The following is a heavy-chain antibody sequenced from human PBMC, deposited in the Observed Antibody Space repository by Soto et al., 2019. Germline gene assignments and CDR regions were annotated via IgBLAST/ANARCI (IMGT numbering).Heavy chain of an antibody. CDR3: TTDGRTEPDY. CDR2: IKSQSDGGTT. V-gene: IGHV3-15*07. CDR1: GFTFSNAW. J-gene: IGHJ4*02. Sequence: EVQLVESGGGLVKPGGSLRLSCAASGFTFSNAWMNWVRQAPGKGLEWVGRIKSQSDGGTTDYAAPVKGTFTISRDDSKNTLYLQMNSLKTEDTAVYYCTTDGRTEPDYWGLGTLVTVSS.